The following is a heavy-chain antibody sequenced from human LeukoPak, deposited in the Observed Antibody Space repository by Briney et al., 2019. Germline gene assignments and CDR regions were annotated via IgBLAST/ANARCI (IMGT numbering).Heavy chain of an antibody. Sequence: GGSLRLSCAASGFTFSSYSMNWVRQAPGKGLEWVSSISSSSSYIYYADSVKGRFTISRDNAKNSLYLQMNSLRAEDTAVYYCARDNWNDDGLDYWGQGTLVTVSS. J-gene: IGHJ4*02. D-gene: IGHD1-1*01. CDR1: GFTFSSYS. V-gene: IGHV3-21*01. CDR2: ISSSSSYI. CDR3: ARDNWNDDGLDY.